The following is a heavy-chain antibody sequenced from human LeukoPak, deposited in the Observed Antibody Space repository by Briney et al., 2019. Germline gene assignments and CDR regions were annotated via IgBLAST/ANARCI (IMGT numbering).Heavy chain of an antibody. D-gene: IGHD4-17*01. Sequence: PSETLSLTCTVSGGSISSYYWSWIRQPPGKGLEWIGYNYYSGSTNYNPSLKSRVTISVDTSKNQFSLKLSSVTAADTAVYYCARSLDAVTPYYYGMDVWGQGTTVTVSS. CDR2: NYYSGST. CDR3: ARSLDAVTPYYYGMDV. CDR1: GGSISSYY. V-gene: IGHV4-59*08. J-gene: IGHJ6*02.